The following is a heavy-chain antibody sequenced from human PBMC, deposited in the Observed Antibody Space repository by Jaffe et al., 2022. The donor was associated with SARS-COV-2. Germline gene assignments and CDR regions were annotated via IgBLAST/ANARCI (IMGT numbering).Heavy chain of an antibody. CDR2: IHYSGSS. CDR1: GASISSGGYY. J-gene: IGHJ6*02. CDR3: SRAREGTDTYYGMDV. V-gene: IGHV4-31*03. Sequence: QVQLQESGPGLVKPSQTLSLTCTVSGASISSGGYYWTWIRQHPGKGLEWIGYIHYSGSSYYNPSLKSRVILSVDTSKNQFSLKMSSVTAADTAVYYCSRAREGTDTYYGMDVWGQGATVTVSS. D-gene: IGHD2-8*02.